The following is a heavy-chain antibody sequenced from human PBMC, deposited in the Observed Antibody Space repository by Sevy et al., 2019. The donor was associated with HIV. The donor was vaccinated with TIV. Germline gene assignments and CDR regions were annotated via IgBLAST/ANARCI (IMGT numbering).Heavy chain of an antibody. CDR3: AGRITMVRGVIHRFYYFDY. D-gene: IGHD3-10*01. J-gene: IGHJ4*02. Sequence: SETVSLTCTVSGGSISSSSYYWGWIRQPPGKGLEWIGSIYYSGSTYYNPSLKSRVTISVDTSKNQFSLKLSSVTAADTAVYYCAGRITMVRGVIHRFYYFDYWGQGTLVTVSS. CDR1: GGSISSSSYY. CDR2: IYYSGST. V-gene: IGHV4-39*01.